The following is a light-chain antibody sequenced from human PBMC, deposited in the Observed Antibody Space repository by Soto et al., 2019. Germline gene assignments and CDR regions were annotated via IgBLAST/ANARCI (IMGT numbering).Light chain of an antibody. V-gene: IGLV2-14*01. Sequence: QSVLTQPASVSGSPGQSITISCTGTSSDVGGYNYVSWYQQHPGKAPKLMIYDVSNRPSGVSNRFSGSKSGNTASLTFSGLQAEDEADYYCSSYTSSSTHGFGTGTKVTVL. CDR2: DVS. CDR3: SSYTSSSTHG. CDR1: SSDVGGYNY. J-gene: IGLJ1*01.